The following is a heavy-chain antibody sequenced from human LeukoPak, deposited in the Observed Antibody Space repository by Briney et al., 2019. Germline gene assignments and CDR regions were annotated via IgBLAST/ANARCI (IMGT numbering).Heavy chain of an antibody. CDR2: IYHSGST. V-gene: IGHV4-30-2*01. J-gene: IGHJ4*02. Sequence: PSETLSLTCAVSGGSISSGGYSWSWIRQPPGKGLEWIGYIYHSGSTYYNPSLKSRVTISVDRSKNQFSLKLSSVTAADTAVYYCARDRYGDHTYFDYWGQGTLVTVSS. CDR3: ARDRYGDHTYFDY. D-gene: IGHD4-17*01. CDR1: GGSISSGGYS.